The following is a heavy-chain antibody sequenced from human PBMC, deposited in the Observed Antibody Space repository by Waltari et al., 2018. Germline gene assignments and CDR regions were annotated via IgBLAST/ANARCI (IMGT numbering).Heavy chain of an antibody. Sequence: QVQLVESGGGVVQPGRSLRLSCAASGFTFSSYAMPWVRQAPGKGRGWVAVISYDGSNKYYADSVKGRFTISRDNSKNTLYLQMNSLRAEDTAVYYCARDYAGVSGTMIVKPPHAFDIWGQGTMVTVSS. J-gene: IGHJ3*02. D-gene: IGHD3-22*01. V-gene: IGHV3-30-3*01. CDR1: GFTFSSYA. CDR3: ARDYAGVSGTMIVKPPHAFDI. CDR2: ISYDGSNK.